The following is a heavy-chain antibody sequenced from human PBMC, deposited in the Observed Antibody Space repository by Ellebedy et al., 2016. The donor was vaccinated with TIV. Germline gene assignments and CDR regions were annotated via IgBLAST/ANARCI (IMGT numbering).Heavy chain of an antibody. CDR1: GDSISSGYY. J-gene: IGHJ5*02. D-gene: IGHD3-9*01. CDR3: ARGYDILTLNWFDP. CDR2: INHSGST. V-gene: IGHV4-34*01. Sequence: SETLSLXXTVPGDSISSGYYWSWIRQPPGKGLEWIGEINHSGSTNYNPSLKSRVTISVDTSKNQFSLKLSSVTAADTAVYYCARGYDILTLNWFDPWGQGTLVRLL.